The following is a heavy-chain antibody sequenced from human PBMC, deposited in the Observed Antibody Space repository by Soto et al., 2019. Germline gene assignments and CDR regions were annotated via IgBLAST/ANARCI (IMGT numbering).Heavy chain of an antibody. Sequence: PSETLSLTCTVSGGSIRTSNYYWGWIRQPPGKGLEWIGSIYFSGSTYYNPSLKSRVTISVDTSKNQFSLKLSSVTAADTAVYYCAIPDYYDSSGYYYGVGQFDYWGQGTLVTVSS. CDR2: IYFSGST. CDR3: AIPDYYDSSGYYYGVGQFDY. D-gene: IGHD3-22*01. V-gene: IGHV4-39*01. CDR1: GGSIRTSNYY. J-gene: IGHJ4*02.